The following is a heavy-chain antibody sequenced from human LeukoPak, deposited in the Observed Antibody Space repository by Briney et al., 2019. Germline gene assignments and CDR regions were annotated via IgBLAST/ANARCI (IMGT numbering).Heavy chain of an antibody. CDR1: GGSISSSGYY. CDR3: AREKGPYYDILTGSHWFDP. CDR2: IYYSGST. Sequence: SETLSLTCTVSGGSISSSGYYWSWIRQHPGKGLEWIGYIYYSGSTYYNPSLKSRVTISVDTSKNQFSLKLSSVTAADTAVYYCAREKGPYYDILTGSHWFDPWGQGTLVTVSS. D-gene: IGHD3-9*01. J-gene: IGHJ5*02. V-gene: IGHV4-31*03.